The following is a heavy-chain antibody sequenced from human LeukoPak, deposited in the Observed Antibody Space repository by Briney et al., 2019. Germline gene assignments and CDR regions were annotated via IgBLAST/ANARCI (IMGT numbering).Heavy chain of an antibody. J-gene: IGHJ4*02. CDR3: ATPPYSSGWRTFDY. V-gene: IGHV1-24*01. Sequence: ASVEVSCKASGYTFTSYYMHWVRQAPGKGLEWMGGFDPEDGETIYAQKFQGRVTMTEDTSTDTAYMELSSLRSEDTAVYYCATPPYSSGWRTFDYWGQGTLVTVSS. D-gene: IGHD6-19*01. CDR1: GYTFTSYY. CDR2: FDPEDGET.